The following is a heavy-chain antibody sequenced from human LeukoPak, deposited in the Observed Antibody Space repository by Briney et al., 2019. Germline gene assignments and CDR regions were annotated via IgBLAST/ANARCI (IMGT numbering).Heavy chain of an antibody. CDR1: GGSISSGGYY. V-gene: IGHV4-30-2*01. CDR3: ARAYCSSTSCPSYYYYMDV. D-gene: IGHD2-2*01. CDR2: IYHSGST. J-gene: IGHJ6*03. Sequence: KTSQTLSLTCTVSGGSISSGGYYWSWIRQPPGKGLEWIGYIYHSGSTYYNPSLKSRVTISVDRSKNQFSLKLSSVTAADTAVYYCARAYCSSTSCPSYYYYMDVWGKGTTVTVSS.